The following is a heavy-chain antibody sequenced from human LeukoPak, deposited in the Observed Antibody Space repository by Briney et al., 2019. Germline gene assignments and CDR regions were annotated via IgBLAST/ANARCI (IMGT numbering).Heavy chain of an antibody. CDR3: ARGNAN. Sequence: SENVSPTCTVSGGSISSYYWSWIRQPPGKGLEWIGYICYSGSTNYNPSLKSRVTISLDTSKNQFFLKLSSVTAADTALYYCARGNANWGQGTLVTLSS. J-gene: IGHJ4*02. CDR2: ICYSGST. CDR1: GGSISSYY. V-gene: IGHV4-59*01.